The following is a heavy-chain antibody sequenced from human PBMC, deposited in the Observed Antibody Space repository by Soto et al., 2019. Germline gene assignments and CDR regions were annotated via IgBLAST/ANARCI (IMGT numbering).Heavy chain of an antibody. V-gene: IGHV4-59*08. D-gene: IGHD3-22*01. Sequence: SETLSLTCTVSSGSISSYYWSWIRQPPGKGLEWIGYIYYSGSTNYNPSLKSRVTISVDTSKNQFSLKLSSVTAADTAVYYCARGSWDYYDYYYYYMDVWGKGTTVTVSS. J-gene: IGHJ6*03. CDR3: ARGSWDYYDYYYYYMDV. CDR2: IYYSGST. CDR1: SGSISSYY.